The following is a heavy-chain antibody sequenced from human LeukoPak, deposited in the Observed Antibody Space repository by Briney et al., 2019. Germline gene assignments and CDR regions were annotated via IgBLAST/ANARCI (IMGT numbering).Heavy chain of an antibody. D-gene: IGHD5-12*01. CDR1: GYTFTTYG. J-gene: IGHJ4*02. CDR2: IGARSGNT. Sequence: ASVKVSCKASGYTFTTYGITWVRQAPGQGLEWMGWIGARSGNTNFAQKVQGRVTLTTDTSTSIAYMELRSLRSDDTAVYYCARDSLVSGYDYDYWGQGTLVTVSS. V-gene: IGHV1-18*01. CDR3: ARDSLVSGYDYDY.